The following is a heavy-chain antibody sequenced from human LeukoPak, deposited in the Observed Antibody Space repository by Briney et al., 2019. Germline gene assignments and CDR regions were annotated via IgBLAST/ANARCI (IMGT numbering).Heavy chain of an antibody. D-gene: IGHD6-19*01. CDR1: GFTFSNYA. V-gene: IGHV3-23*01. CDR2: ISGNGGST. CDR3: ARGDSSGWYAADY. Sequence: GGSLRLSCAASGFTFSNYAMNWVRQAPGKGLEWVSAISGNGGSTYYADSVKGRFTISRDNSKNTLYLQMNSLRAEDTAVYYCARGDSSGWYAADYWGQGTLVTVSS. J-gene: IGHJ4*02.